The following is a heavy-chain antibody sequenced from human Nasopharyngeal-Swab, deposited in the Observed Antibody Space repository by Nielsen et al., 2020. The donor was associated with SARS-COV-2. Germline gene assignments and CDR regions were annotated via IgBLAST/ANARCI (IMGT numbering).Heavy chain of an antibody. CDR2: INPNSGGT. J-gene: IGHJ4*02. CDR1: GYTFTGYY. D-gene: IGHD1-26*01. CDR3: ARDPDEFVRWELLRYFDY. V-gene: IGHV1-2*06. Sequence: ASVKVSCKASGYTFTGYYMHWVRQAPGQGLEWMGRINPNSGGTNYAQKFQGRATMTRDTSISTAYMELSRLRSDDTAVYYCARDPDEFVRWELLRYFDYWGQGTLVTVSS.